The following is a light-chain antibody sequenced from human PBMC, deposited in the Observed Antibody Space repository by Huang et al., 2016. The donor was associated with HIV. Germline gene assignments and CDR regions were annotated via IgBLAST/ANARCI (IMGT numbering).Light chain of an antibody. J-gene: IGKJ4*01. CDR1: QSVSSY. CDR2: DAS. V-gene: IGKV3-11*01. CDR3: QQRSNSFLT. Sequence: EIVSTQSPATLSLSPGERATLSCRASQSVSSYLAWYQQKPGQAHRLLIYDASNRATGIPARFSGSGSGTDFTLTISSLEPEDFAVYYCQQRSNSFLTFGGGTKVEIK.